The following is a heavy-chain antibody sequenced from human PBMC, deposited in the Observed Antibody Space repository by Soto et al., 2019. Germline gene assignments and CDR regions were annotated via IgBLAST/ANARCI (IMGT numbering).Heavy chain of an antibody. CDR1: GFTFTSYA. Sequence: GGSLRLSCAASGFTFTSYAMSWVRQAPGKGLEWVSAISGSGGSTYYADSAKGRFTISRDNSKNTLYLQLNSLRVEDTAIYYCAREKYSNGFFDYWGQGTLVTVSS. CDR3: AREKYSNGFFDY. V-gene: IGHV3-23*01. CDR2: ISGSGGST. D-gene: IGHD6-19*01. J-gene: IGHJ4*02.